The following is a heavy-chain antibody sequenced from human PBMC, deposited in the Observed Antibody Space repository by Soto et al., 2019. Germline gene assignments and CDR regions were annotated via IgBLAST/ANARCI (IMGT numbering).Heavy chain of an antibody. J-gene: IGHJ4*02. Sequence: QVHLVQSGAEVKKPGASVKVSCKVSGYTFTSYGITWVRQAPGQGLEWMGWISAHYGNTDYAQKLQGRVIVTRDTSTSTAYMELRSLRSDDTAVYYCARGRYGDYWGQGALVTVSS. D-gene: IGHD1-1*01. CDR2: ISAHYGNT. CDR1: GYTFTSYG. CDR3: ARGRYGDY. V-gene: IGHV1-18*01.